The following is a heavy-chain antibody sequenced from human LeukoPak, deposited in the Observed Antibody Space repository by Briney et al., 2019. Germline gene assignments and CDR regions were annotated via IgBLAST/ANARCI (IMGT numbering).Heavy chain of an antibody. CDR3: ARDLGPNWNYADV. J-gene: IGHJ6*02. D-gene: IGHD1-7*01. CDR2: IIPILGIA. Sequence: SVKVSCKASGGTFSSYAISWVRQAPGQGLEWMGRIIPILGIANYAQKFQGRVTITADKSTSTAYMELSSLRSEDTAVYYCARDLGPNWNYADVWGQGTTVTVSS. V-gene: IGHV1-69*04. CDR1: GGTFSSYA.